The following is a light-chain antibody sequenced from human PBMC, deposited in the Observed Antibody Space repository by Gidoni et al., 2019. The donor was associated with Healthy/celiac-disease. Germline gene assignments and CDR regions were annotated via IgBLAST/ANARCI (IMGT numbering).Light chain of an antibody. Sequence: EIVMTPSPATLSVSPGERATLSCRASQSVSSNLAWYQQKPGQAPRLLIYGASTRATGIPARFSGSGAGTEFTLTISSLQSEDFAVYYCQQYNNWPPARTFGQGTKVEIK. V-gene: IGKV3-15*01. CDR2: GAS. CDR1: QSVSSN. CDR3: QQYNNWPPART. J-gene: IGKJ1*01.